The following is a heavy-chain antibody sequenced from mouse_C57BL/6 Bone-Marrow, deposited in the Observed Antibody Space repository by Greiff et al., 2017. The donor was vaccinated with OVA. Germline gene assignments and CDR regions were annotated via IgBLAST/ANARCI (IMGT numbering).Heavy chain of an antibody. V-gene: IGHV1-69*01. CDR2: IDPSDSYT. CDR1: GYTFTSYW. Sequence: VQLQQPGAELVMPGASVKLSCKASGYTFTSYWMHWVKQRPGQGLEWIGEIDPSDSYTNYNQKFKGKSTLTVDKSSSTAYMQLSSLTSEDSAVYYCARSLYGIFYYAMDYWGQGTSVTVSS. D-gene: IGHD1-1*02. CDR3: ARSLYGIFYYAMDY. J-gene: IGHJ4*01.